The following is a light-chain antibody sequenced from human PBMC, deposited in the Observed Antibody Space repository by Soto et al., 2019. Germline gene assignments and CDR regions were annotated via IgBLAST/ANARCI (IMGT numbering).Light chain of an antibody. V-gene: IGKV3D-15*01. CDR1: RGISSN. Sequence: IVMTQSPATLSVSPGERATLSCRASRGISSNLAWYQQKPGQAPRLLIYDASNRATGIPARFSGSGSGTDITLTISSLQPEDLASYYCQHYKPYPCTLGPGTKVDIK. CDR3: QHYKPYPCT. CDR2: DAS. J-gene: IGKJ1*01.